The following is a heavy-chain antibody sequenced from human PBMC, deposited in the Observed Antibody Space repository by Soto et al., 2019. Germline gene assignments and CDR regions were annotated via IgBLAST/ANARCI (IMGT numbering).Heavy chain of an antibody. CDR3: ARFSGGSYNTYYFYYGMDV. Sequence: VTQRLTWSVAWGTVTYYDWSWILKFPGKGLEWIAYTSYTGNTNYNPSLQSRVTISLDTSKNQLSLKLTSMTAADTAMYYCARFSGGSYNTYYFYYGMDVWGQGTTVTVSS. CDR2: TSYTGNT. CDR1: WGTVTYYD. V-gene: IGHV4-59*02. D-gene: IGHD2-15*01. J-gene: IGHJ6*02.